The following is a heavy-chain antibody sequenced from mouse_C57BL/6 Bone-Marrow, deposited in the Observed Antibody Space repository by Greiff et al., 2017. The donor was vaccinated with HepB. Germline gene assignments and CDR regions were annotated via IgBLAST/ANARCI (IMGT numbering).Heavy chain of an antibody. Sequence: VQLVESGAELAKPGASVKLSCKASGYTFTSYWMHWVKQRPGQGLEWIGYINPSSGYTKYNQKFKDKATLTADKSSSTAYMQLSSLTYEDSAVYYCARYYYGSSYHYYAMDYWGQGTSVTVSS. J-gene: IGHJ4*01. D-gene: IGHD1-1*01. V-gene: IGHV1-7*01. CDR2: INPSSGYT. CDR1: GYTFTSYW. CDR3: ARYYYGSSYHYYAMDY.